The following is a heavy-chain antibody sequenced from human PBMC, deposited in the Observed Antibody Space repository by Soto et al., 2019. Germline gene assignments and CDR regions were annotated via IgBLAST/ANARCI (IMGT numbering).Heavy chain of an antibody. V-gene: IGHV1-46*01. CDR3: ARDTGYDHDAFDI. J-gene: IGHJ3*02. CDR1: GYSFITSYH. Sequence: QVQLVQSGAEVKKPGASVKVSCKASGYSFITSYHMHWVRQAPGQGLEWMGIINPTGSMTRYSQKFKGRLTMTRDTSTATDYVELSNLTSEDTAVYFCARDTGYDHDAFDIWGQGTRVTVSS. CDR2: INPTGSMT. D-gene: IGHD5-12*01.